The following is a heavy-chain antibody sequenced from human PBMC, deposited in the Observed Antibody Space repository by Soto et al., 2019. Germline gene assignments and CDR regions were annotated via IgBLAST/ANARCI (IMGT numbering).Heavy chain of an antibody. J-gene: IGHJ4*02. D-gene: IGHD4-17*01. CDR2: MLSDGTNR. CDR3: AKSGLRFFDYFDY. V-gene: IGHV3-30*18. CDR1: GFTVSNYA. Sequence: QVQLVESGGGVVQPGRSLRLSCAGSGFTVSNYAMHRVRQAPGKGLEWVAVMLSDGTNRFSDSVKGRFTVSGDNSENTVYLQMNSLTGEDKAVYYCAKSGLRFFDYFDYWGQGTLVTVSS.